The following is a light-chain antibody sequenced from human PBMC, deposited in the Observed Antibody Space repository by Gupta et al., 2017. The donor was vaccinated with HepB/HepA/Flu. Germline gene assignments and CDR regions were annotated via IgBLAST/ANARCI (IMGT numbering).Light chain of an antibody. CDR2: NDS. J-gene: IGLJ3*02. V-gene: IGLV2-14*01. CDR3: SSYTSSRWV. CDR1: GSDLGNNNY. Sequence: QSALTQPAPVPGSPGQSITISCTGTGSDLGNNNYLSWYQQPPGKAPKVIIYNDSNRPPGVSNRFSGSKSDNTASLTISGRQADDEADYYCSSYTSSRWVFGGGTKLTVL.